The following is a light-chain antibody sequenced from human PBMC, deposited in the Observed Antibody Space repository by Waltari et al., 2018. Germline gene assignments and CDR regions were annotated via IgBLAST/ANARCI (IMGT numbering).Light chain of an antibody. CDR1: QNINNH. J-gene: IGKJ5*01. CDR3: QQRKDWPLTT. Sequence: DIVLTQSPATLSLFPGASATLPCRASQNINNHLAWYQHKPGQAPRLLIHDASRRAVGIPARFSGSGSGTDFSLTISSLEPEDFAVYYCQQRKDWPLTTFGQGTRLEIK. CDR2: DAS. V-gene: IGKV3-11*01.